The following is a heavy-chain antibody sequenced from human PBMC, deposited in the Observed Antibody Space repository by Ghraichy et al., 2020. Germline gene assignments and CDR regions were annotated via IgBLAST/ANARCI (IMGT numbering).Heavy chain of an antibody. CDR3: TTVPHYDPDEIYYYYYSMDV. CDR1: GFTFSNAW. D-gene: IGHD3-22*01. J-gene: IGHJ6*03. CDR2: IKSKTDGGTT. Sequence: GGSLRLSCAASGFTFSNAWMSWVRQAPGKGLEWVGHIKSKTDGGTTDYAAPVKGRFTISRDDSKNTLYLQMNSLKTEETAVYYCTTVPHYDPDEIYYYYYSMDVWGKGTTVTVSS. V-gene: IGHV3-15*01.